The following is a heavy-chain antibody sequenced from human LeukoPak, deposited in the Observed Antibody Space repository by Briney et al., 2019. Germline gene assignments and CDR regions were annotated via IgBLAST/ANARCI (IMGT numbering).Heavy chain of an antibody. CDR1: GGSISSSNW. Sequence: PSETLSLTCAVSGGSISSSNWWSWVRQPPGKGLEWIGEIYHSGSTNYNPSLKSRVTISVDKSKNRFSQKLSSVTAADTAVYYCAKGEYYDFWSGYQPNYYYGMDVWGQGTTVTVSS. J-gene: IGHJ6*02. CDR3: AKGEYYDFWSGYQPNYYYGMDV. V-gene: IGHV4-4*02. D-gene: IGHD3-3*01. CDR2: IYHSGST.